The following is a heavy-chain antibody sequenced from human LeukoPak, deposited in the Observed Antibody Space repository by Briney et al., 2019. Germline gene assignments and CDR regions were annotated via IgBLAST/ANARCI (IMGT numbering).Heavy chain of an antibody. Sequence: GGSLRLSCAVTGFNLRTYWIHWVRHSPGRGLEWVARINGEGSRISYADSVRGRFTISRDNDKNTAYLQMNSLRAEDTALYYCARDPGYYYCGMDVWGQGTTVVVSS. J-gene: IGHJ6*02. CDR2: INGEGSRI. V-gene: IGHV3-74*01. CDR3: ARDPGYYYCGMDV. CDR1: GFNLRTYW.